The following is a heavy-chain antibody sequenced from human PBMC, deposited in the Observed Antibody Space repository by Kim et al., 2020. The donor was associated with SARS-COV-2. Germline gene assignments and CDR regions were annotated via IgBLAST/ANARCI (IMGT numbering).Heavy chain of an antibody. CDR3: ARDPFITMIVWAQGYYYGMDV. D-gene: IGHD3-22*01. CDR1: GGSISSSSYY. J-gene: IGHJ6*02. CDR2: IYYSGST. Sequence: SETLSLTCTVSGGSISSSSYYWGWIRQPPGKGLEWIGSIYYSGSTYYNPSLKSRVTISVVTSKNQFSLKLSSVTAADTAVYYCARDPFITMIVWAQGYYYGMDVWGQGTTVTVSS. V-gene: IGHV4-39*02.